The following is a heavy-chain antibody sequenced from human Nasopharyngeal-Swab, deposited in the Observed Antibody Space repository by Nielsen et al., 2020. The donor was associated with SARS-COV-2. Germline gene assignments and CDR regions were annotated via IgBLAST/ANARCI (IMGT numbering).Heavy chain of an antibody. V-gene: IGHV1-69*06. CDR3: ARVSEGYGSEYYFDY. D-gene: IGHD3-10*01. CDR2: IIPIFGTA. J-gene: IGHJ4*02. Sequence: WVRQAPGQGLEWMGGIIPIFGTANYAQKFQGRVTITADKSTSTAYMELSSLRSEDTAVYYCARVSEGYGSEYYFDYWGQGTLVTVSS.